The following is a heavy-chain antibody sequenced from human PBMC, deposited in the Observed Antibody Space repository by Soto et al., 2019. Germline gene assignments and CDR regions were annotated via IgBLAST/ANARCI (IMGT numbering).Heavy chain of an antibody. CDR2: IIPIFGPA. J-gene: IGHJ4*02. CDR1: GGTLSRSA. CDR3: GTGSSWTKVES. Sequence: QVQLVQSGAEVKKPGSSVKVSCKASGGTLSRSAISWVRQAAGQGLEWMGGIIPIFGPAIYAQKLRGRVSIIADESTRTAYMEMSSLRSEDTAVYYCGTGSSWTKVESWGQGTLVTVSS. D-gene: IGHD6-13*01. V-gene: IGHV1-69*01.